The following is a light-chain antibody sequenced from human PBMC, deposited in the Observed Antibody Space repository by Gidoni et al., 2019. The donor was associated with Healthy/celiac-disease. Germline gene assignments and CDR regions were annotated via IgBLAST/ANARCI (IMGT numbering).Light chain of an antibody. CDR1: SSNIGSYD. V-gene: IGLV1-44*01. CDR3: AAWDDSLNGVL. CDR2: SND. Sequence: SVLTQPPSASGTPGPRVTISCSGSSSNIGSYDVNWYQQLPGTAPKLLIYSNDQRPSGVPDRFSGSRSGTSASLAISGLQSEDETDYYCAAWDDSLNGVLFGGGTKLTVL. J-gene: IGLJ2*01.